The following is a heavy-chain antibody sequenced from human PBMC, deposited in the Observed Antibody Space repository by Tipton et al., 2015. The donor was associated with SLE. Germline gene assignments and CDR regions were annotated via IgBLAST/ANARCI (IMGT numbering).Heavy chain of an antibody. D-gene: IGHD3-22*01. J-gene: IGHJ4*02. V-gene: IGHV3-23*04. Sequence: QLVQSGGGLVQPGGSLRLSCAASGFTFSSYAMSWVRQAPGKGLEWVSAISGSGGSTYYADSVKGRFTISRDNSKNTLYLQMNSLRAEDTAVYYCAKDQYYYDSSGSYYFDYWGQGTLVTVSS. CDR2: ISGSGGST. CDR3: AKDQYYYDSSGSYYFDY. CDR1: GFTFSSYA.